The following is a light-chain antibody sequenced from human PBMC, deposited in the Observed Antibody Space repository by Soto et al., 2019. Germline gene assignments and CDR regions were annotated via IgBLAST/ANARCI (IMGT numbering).Light chain of an antibody. CDR2: GAS. Sequence: IVLTQSPATLSLSPGERATLSCTASQHVTTTYIAWYQQKFGQAPRLLIYGASTRATGTPDRFTGGGFGTDLTLPISRVEPEDFAVYYCQQYDSSFTFGEGTKVEMK. V-gene: IGKV3-20*01. CDR1: QHVTTTY. CDR3: QQYDSSFT. J-gene: IGKJ4*01.